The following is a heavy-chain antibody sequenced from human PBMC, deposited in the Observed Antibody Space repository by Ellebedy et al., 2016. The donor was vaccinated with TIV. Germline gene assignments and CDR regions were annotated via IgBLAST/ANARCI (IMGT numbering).Heavy chain of an antibody. CDR1: GFSFSSYA. Sequence: GGSLRLSXAASGFSFSSYAMNWVRQAPAKGLEWVSSISGGGGTTYFADSVKGRFTISRDKSQNTLNLQMNTLRAEDTAVHHCAKEFYENYYDSNGLPDYWGQGSLVTVSS. D-gene: IGHD3-22*01. V-gene: IGHV3-23*01. CDR2: ISGGGGTT. J-gene: IGHJ4*02. CDR3: AKEFYENYYDSNGLPDY.